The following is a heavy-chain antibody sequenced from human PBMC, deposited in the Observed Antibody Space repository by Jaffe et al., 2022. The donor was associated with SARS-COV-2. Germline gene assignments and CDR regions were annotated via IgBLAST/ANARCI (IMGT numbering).Heavy chain of an antibody. J-gene: IGHJ6*02. CDR1: GFNFRSHW. D-gene: IGHD4-17*01. Sequence: EVQLVESGGGFIQPGGSLRLSCAAPGFNFRSHWMHWVRQVPGKGLAWVARINDDGNRKVYADAVKGRFTISRDNAENMLYLQMTSVRADDTGVYYCVKMGGAYGDQGFWQDYYRGMDVWGQGTTVIVSS. V-gene: IGHV3-74*03. CDR2: INDDGNRK. CDR3: VKMGGAYGDQGFWQDYYRGMDV.